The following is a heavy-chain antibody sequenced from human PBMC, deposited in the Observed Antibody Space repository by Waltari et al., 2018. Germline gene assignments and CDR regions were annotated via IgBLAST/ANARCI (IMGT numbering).Heavy chain of an antibody. CDR3: ARHTASPGGFDI. J-gene: IGHJ3*02. CDR2: IYPGDPDT. Sequence: EVQLVQSGAEVQKPGESLKISCKDSGYSFTTYWIAWVRRMPGKGRELMGIIYPGDPDTRYSPSFQGQVTISADKSISTAYLQWSSLKASDTAMYYCARHTASPGGFDIWGQGTMVTVST. V-gene: IGHV5-51*01. D-gene: IGHD2-15*01. CDR1: GYSFTTYW.